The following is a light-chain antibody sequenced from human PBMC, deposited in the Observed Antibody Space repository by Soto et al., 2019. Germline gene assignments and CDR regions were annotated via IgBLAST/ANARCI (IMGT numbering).Light chain of an antibody. CDR2: VAS. CDR3: QQYGSSPRT. J-gene: IGKJ1*01. V-gene: IGKV3-20*01. CDR1: QSVSSSY. Sequence: EIVLTQSPGTLSLSPGERATLSCRASQSVSSSYLAWYQQKPGQAPRLLIYVASSRATGIPDRFSGSGSGTDFTLTISRLEPEDVAVYYCQQYGSSPRTFGQGTKVEI.